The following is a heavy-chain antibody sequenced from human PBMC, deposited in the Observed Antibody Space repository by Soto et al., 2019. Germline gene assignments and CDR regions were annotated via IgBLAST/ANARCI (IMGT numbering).Heavy chain of an antibody. CDR1: GFTFSNAW. J-gene: IGHJ3*01. Sequence: LRLSCAASGFTFSNAWMSWVRQAPGKGLEWVGRIKSKTDGGTTDYAAPVKGRFTISRDDSKNTLYLQMNSLKTEDTAVYYCAKNGDFDYDAFDVWGQGTVVTVSS. CDR3: AKNGDFDYDAFDV. CDR2: IKSKTDGGTT. D-gene: IGHD3-16*01. V-gene: IGHV3-15*01.